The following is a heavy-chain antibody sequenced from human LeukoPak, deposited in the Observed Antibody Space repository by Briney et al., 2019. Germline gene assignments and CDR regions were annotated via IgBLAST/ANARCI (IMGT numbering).Heavy chain of an antibody. CDR3: ARGFRIPDV. CDR2: ISGSADST. D-gene: IGHD2-15*01. J-gene: IGHJ6*02. CDR1: GFIFTSYA. V-gene: IGHV3-23*01. Sequence: GGSLRLSCAASGFIFTSYAMTWVRQAPGKRLEWVSAISGSADSTYYADSVKGRFTISRDNSKNTLHLQMNSLRADDTAVYYCARGFRIPDVWGQGTTVTVSS.